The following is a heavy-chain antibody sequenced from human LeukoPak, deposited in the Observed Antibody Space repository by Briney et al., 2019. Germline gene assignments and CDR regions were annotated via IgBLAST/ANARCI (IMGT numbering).Heavy chain of an antibody. CDR2: ISYDGSNK. CDR1: GFTFSSYA. CDR3: ARDQQLDGSGFDP. D-gene: IGHD6-13*01. Sequence: PGGSLRLSCAASGFTFSSYAMHWVRQAPGKGLEWVAVISYDGSNKYYADSVKGRFTISRDNSKNTLYLQMNSLRAEDTAVYYCARDQQLDGSGFDPWGQGTLVTVSS. V-gene: IGHV3-30*04. J-gene: IGHJ5*02.